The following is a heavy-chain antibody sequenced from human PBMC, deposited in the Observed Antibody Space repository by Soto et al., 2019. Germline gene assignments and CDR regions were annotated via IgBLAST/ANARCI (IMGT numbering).Heavy chain of an antibody. J-gene: IGHJ3*02. D-gene: IGHD3-16*01. CDR2: ISSDGGNT. CDR3: AWRGDVYYGFDI. V-gene: IGHV3-64*01. Sequence: EVQLVESGGDLVQPGGSLRLSCAASGFTFSSSAMHWVRQAPGKGLEYVSSISSDGGNTYYANSVKGRFTISRDNSKNTLYLQMGSLRTEDMAVYYCAWRGDVYYGFDIWGQGTMVTVSS. CDR1: GFTFSSSA.